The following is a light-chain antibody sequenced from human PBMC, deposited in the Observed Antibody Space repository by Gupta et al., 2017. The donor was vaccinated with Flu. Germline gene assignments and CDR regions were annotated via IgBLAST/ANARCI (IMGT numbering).Light chain of an antibody. CDR2: KAS. CDR1: HSISSW. Sequence: ASVGDRVTITCRASHSISSWLAWYPQKPGKAPKLLIYKASSLESGVPSRFSGSGSGTEFTLTISSLQPDDFATYYCQQYNGDSHTFGEGTKMEIK. J-gene: IGKJ2*01. V-gene: IGKV1-5*03. CDR3: QQYNGDSHT.